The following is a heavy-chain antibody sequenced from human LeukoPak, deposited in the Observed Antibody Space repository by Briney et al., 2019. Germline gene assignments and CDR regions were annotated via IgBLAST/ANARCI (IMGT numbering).Heavy chain of an antibody. CDR1: GFTFDDCA. Sequence: GGSLRLFCAASGFTFDDCAMHWVRQAPGKGLEWVSGISWNSGSIGYADSVKGRFTISRDNAKNSLYLQMNSLRAEDTALYYCAKDYDSSGYYWDDDAFDIWGQGTMVTVSS. V-gene: IGHV3-9*01. J-gene: IGHJ3*02. CDR3: AKDYDSSGYYWDDDAFDI. CDR2: ISWNSGSI. D-gene: IGHD3-22*01.